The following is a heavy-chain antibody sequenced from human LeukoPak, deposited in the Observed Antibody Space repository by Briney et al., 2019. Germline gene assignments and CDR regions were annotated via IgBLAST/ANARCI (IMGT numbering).Heavy chain of an antibody. J-gene: IGHJ4*02. CDR1: GFTFDDYG. Sequence: GGSLRPSCAASGFTFDDYGMSWVRQDPGKGLEWVSGINLDVGSTGYAESVKGRFTISRDNEKNSLYLQMNSLRAEDTAVYYCARDRGIAAFDYWGQGTRVTVSS. D-gene: IGHD6-13*01. V-gene: IGHV3-20*04. CDR2: INLDVGST. CDR3: ARDRGIAAFDY.